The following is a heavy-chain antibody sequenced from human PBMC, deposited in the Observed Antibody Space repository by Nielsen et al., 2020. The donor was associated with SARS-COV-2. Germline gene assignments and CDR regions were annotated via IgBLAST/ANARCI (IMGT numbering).Heavy chain of an antibody. J-gene: IGHJ6*02. D-gene: IGHD3-10*01. Sequence: WVRQAPGQGLEWMGRIIPILGIANYAQKFRGRVTITADKSTSTAYMELSNLRSEDTAVYYCARASMYGSGSYYNVYYYYYGMDVWGQGTTVTVSS. CDR3: ARASMYGSGSYYNVYYYYYGMDV. V-gene: IGHV1-69*02. CDR2: IIPILGIA.